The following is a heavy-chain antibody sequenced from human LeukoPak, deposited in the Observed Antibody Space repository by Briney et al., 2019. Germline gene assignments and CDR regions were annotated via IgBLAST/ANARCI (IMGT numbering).Heavy chain of an antibody. D-gene: IGHD3-10*01. CDR2: ISYDGSNK. J-gene: IGHJ6*02. CDR3: AKDRFGASMVRGVIVGGYYYGMDV. CDR1: GFTFSSYG. Sequence: PGRSLRLSCAASGFTFSSYGMHWVRQAPGKGLEWVAVISYDGSNKYYADSVKGRFTISRDNSKNTLYLQMNSLRAEDTAVYYCAKDRFGASMVRGVIVGGYYYGMDVWGQGTTVTVSS. V-gene: IGHV3-30*18.